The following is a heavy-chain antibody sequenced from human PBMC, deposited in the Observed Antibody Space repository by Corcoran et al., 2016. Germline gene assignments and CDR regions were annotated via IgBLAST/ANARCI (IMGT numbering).Heavy chain of an antibody. D-gene: IGHD1-26*01. V-gene: IGHV4-61*01. J-gene: IGHJ3*02. CDR1: GGSVSSGSYY. CDR3: AREPDQGELHWSGAFDI. Sequence: QVQLQESGPGLVKPSETLSLTCTVSGGSVSSGSYYWSWIRQPPGKGLEWIGYIYYSGSTNYNPSLKSRVTKSVDTSTNQCSLKLSSVTAADPAVYYCAREPDQGELHWSGAFDIWGQGKMVTVSS. CDR2: IYYSGST.